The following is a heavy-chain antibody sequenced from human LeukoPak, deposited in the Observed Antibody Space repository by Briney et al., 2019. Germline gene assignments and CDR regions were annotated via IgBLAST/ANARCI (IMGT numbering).Heavy chain of an antibody. J-gene: IGHJ4*02. CDR3: ARADPYDFWSGYYRQYYFDY. V-gene: IGHV3-21*04. Sequence: GGSLRLSCAASGFTFSSYSMNWVRQAPGKGLEWVSSISSSSSYIYYADSVKGRFTISRDNAKNSLYLQMNSLRAEDTAVYYCARADPYDFWSGYYRQYYFDYWGQGTLVTVSS. CDR2: ISSSSSYI. CDR1: GFTFSSYS. D-gene: IGHD3-3*01.